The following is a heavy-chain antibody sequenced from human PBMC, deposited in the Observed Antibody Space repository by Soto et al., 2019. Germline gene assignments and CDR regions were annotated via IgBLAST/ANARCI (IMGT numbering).Heavy chain of an antibody. D-gene: IGHD3-10*01. Sequence: QVQLVQSGAEVKKPGSSVKVSCKASGGTFSSYTISWVRQAPGQGLEWMGRIIPILGIANYAQKFQGRVTITADKSTSTAYMELSSLRSEDTAVYYCARDRSSPQFGGENWFDPWGQGTLVTVSS. V-gene: IGHV1-69*08. CDR1: GGTFSSYT. J-gene: IGHJ5*02. CDR2: IIPILGIA. CDR3: ARDRSSPQFGGENWFDP.